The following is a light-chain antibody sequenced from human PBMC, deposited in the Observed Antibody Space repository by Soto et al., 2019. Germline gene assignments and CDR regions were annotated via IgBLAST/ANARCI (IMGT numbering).Light chain of an antibody. J-gene: IGLJ2*01. CDR2: GVT. CDR3: SSYTSSTTLSVV. Sequence: QSALTQPASVSGSPGQSITISCTGTSSDVGGYNYVSWYQQHPGKAPKLMIYGVTNRPSGVSNRFSGSKSGNTASLTISGLQAEDEADYYCSSYTSSTTLSVVFGGGTKADRP. V-gene: IGLV2-14*01. CDR1: SSDVGGYNY.